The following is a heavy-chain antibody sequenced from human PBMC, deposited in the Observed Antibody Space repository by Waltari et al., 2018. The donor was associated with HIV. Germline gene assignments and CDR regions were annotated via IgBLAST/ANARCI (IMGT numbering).Heavy chain of an antibody. CDR3: ASEYNIGEFDF. CDR1: GVSMSGSSYY. D-gene: IGHD1-20*01. V-gene: IGHV4-39*07. CDR2: IESSATA. Sequence: QLQLQESGPGLVRPSETLSLTCSVSGVSMSGSSYYWGWIRQPPGKGLEWIATIESSATAYYNPSLASRVTTSIDTSKTLFSLNLKSVTAADTALYYCASEYNIGEFDFWGPGILVTVSS. J-gene: IGHJ4*02.